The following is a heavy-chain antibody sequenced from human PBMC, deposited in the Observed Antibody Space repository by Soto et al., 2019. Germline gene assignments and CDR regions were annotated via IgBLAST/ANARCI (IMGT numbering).Heavy chain of an antibody. CDR2: IKQDGRDT. V-gene: IGHV3-7*01. CDR3: ARCRISDYYYFMDV. Sequence: HPGGSLRLSCAASGFTFSGYWMTWVRQAPGKGLEWVANIKQDGRDTFYVDSLKGRFTISRDNAKNSLYLQMNSLRAEDTAVYYCARCRISDYYYFMDVWGKGTTVTVSS. J-gene: IGHJ6*03. D-gene: IGHD3-16*02. CDR1: GFTFSGYW.